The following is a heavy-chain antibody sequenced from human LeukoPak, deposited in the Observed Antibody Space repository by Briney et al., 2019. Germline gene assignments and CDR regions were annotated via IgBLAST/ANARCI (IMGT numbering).Heavy chain of an antibody. CDR2: IYHSGST. D-gene: IGHD1-26*01. Sequence: SETLSLTCAVSGGSISSSNWWSWVRQPPGKGLEWIGEIYHSGSTNHNPSLKSRVTISVDKSKNQFSLKLSSVTAADTAVYYCASGGSGSYFPNYFDYWGQGTLVTVSS. CDR3: ASGGSGSYFPNYFDY. CDR1: GGSISSSNW. V-gene: IGHV4-4*02. J-gene: IGHJ4*02.